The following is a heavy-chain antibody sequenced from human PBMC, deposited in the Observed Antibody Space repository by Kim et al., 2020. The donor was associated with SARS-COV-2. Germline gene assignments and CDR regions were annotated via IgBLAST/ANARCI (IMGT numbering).Heavy chain of an antibody. CDR2: ISGSGAGT. CDR3: AKGRSDKIAAAVNY. CDR1: GFTFNTYA. V-gene: IGHV3-23*01. D-gene: IGHD6-13*01. Sequence: GGSLRLSCAASGFTFNTYAMSWVLQAPGRGLEWVSSISGSGAGTYYADSVKGRFTISRDNSENTLYLQMNSLRAEDTAIYYCAKGRSDKIAAAVNYWGQG. J-gene: IGHJ4*02.